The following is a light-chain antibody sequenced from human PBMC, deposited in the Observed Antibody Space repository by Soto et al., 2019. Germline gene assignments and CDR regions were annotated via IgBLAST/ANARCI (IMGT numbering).Light chain of an antibody. Sequence: QSALTQPASVSGSPGQSITISCTGTSSDVGGYNYVSWYQQHPGKAPKLIICDVSNRPSGVSNHFSGSKSGNTASLTISGLQPEDEADYYCSSYTSSSTHYVFGTGTKLTVL. J-gene: IGLJ1*01. CDR3: SSYTSSSTHYV. CDR2: DVS. CDR1: SSDVGGYNY. V-gene: IGLV2-14*01.